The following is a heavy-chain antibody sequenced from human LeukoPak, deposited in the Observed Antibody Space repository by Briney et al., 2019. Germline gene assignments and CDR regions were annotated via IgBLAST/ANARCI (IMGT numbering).Heavy chain of an antibody. V-gene: IGHV3-48*04. CDR1: GFTFGSYS. D-gene: IGHD3-10*02. CDR2: ISSSGDTI. CDR3: AELGITMIGGV. Sequence: GGSLRLSCAASGFTFGSYSMNWVRQAPGKGLEWVSYISSSGDTIYYADSVKGRSTISRDNAKNSLYLQMNSLRAEDTAVYYCAELGITMIGGVWGKGTTVTISS. J-gene: IGHJ6*04.